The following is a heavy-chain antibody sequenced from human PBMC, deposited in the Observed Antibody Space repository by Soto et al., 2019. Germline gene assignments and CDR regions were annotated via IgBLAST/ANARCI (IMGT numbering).Heavy chain of an antibody. J-gene: IGHJ6*02. Sequence: ASVKVSCKASGYTFTGYYMHWVRQAPGQGLEWMGWINPNSGGTNYAQKFQGWVTMTRDTSISTAYMELSRLRSDDTAVYYCARDSSNGYSSSWSPTYFYGMDVWGQGTTATVS. V-gene: IGHV1-2*04. CDR2: INPNSGGT. CDR1: GYTFTGYY. CDR3: ARDSSNGYSSSWSPTYFYGMDV. D-gene: IGHD6-13*01.